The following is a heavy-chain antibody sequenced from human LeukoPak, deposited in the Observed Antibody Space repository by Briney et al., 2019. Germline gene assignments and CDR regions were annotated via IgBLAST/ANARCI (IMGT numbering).Heavy chain of an antibody. CDR1: GGSFSGYY. V-gene: IGHV4-34*01. Sequence: KSSETLSLTCAVYGGSFSGYYWSWIRQPPGKGLEWIGEINHSGSTNYNPSLKSRVTISVDTSKNQFSLKLSSVTAADTAVYYCARGVGKRGYSYGPRDAFDIWGQGTMVTVSS. CDR2: INHSGST. CDR3: ARGVGKRGYSYGPRDAFDI. J-gene: IGHJ3*02. D-gene: IGHD5-18*01.